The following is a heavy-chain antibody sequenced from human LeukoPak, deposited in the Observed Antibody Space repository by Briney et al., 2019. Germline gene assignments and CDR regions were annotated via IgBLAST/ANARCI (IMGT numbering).Heavy chain of an antibody. CDR1: GFTFSSYS. D-gene: IGHD1-26*01. Sequence: PGGSLRLSCAASGFTFSSYSMNWVRQAPGKGLEWVSSISSSSYIYYADSVKGRFTISRDNAKNSLYLQMNSLRAEDTAVYYCATVVGATGGFDYWGQGTLVTVAS. CDR3: ATVVGATGGFDY. J-gene: IGHJ4*02. CDR2: ISSSSYI. V-gene: IGHV3-21*01.